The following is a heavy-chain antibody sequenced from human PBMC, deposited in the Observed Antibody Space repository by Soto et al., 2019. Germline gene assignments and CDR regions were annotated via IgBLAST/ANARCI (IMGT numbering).Heavy chain of an antibody. V-gene: IGHV1-8*01. J-gene: IGHJ6*02. CDR2: MNPNSGNT. CDR1: GYTFTSYD. Sequence: GASVKVSCKDSGYTFTSYDINWVRQATGQGLEWMGWMNPNSGNTGYAQKFQGRVTMTRNTSISTAYMELSSLRSEDTAVYYCARGSYSSSWYYYYGMDVWGQGTTVTVSS. CDR3: ARGSYSSSWYYYYGMDV. D-gene: IGHD6-13*01.